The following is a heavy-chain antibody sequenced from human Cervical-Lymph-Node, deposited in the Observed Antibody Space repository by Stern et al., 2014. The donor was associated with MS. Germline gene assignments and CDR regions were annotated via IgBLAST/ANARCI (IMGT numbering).Heavy chain of an antibody. CDR3: AHSTFDYVWGNYLLGKGIYFQN. J-gene: IGHJ1*01. V-gene: IGHV2-5*02. CDR1: GFSLNTSGVG. Sequence: QVTLQESGPTLVKPTQTLTLTCTFSGFSLNTSGVGVGWIRQPPRKALEWLALIYWDADKRYSPSLKSRLTITKDTSKNQVVLTVTNMDPVDTATYYCAHSTFDYVWGNYLLGKGIYFQNWGQGTLVSVSS. D-gene: IGHD3-16*02. CDR2: IYWDADK.